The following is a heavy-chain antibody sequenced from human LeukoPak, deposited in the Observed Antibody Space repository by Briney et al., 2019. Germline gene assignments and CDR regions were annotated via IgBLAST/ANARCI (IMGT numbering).Heavy chain of an antibody. Sequence: SETLSLTCTVSGGSISNYYWNWIRQPPGKGLEWIGYIYYSGSTNYNPSLKSRVTISVDTSKNQFSLKLSSVTAADTALYYCARQRWLVHNWFDPWGQGTLVTVSS. CDR3: ARQRWLVHNWFDP. CDR1: GGSISNYY. CDR2: IYYSGST. D-gene: IGHD6-19*01. J-gene: IGHJ5*02. V-gene: IGHV4-59*08.